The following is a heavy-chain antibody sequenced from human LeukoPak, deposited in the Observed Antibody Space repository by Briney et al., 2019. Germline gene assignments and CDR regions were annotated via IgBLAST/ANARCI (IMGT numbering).Heavy chain of an antibody. J-gene: IGHJ6*02. CDR3: ARADIVVVPAAIGGWVYYYYGMDV. CDR2: IYPGDSDT. CDR1: GYSFTSYW. Sequence: GESLKISCKGSGYSFTSYWIGWVRQMPGKGLEWMGIIYPGDSDTRYSPSFQGQVTISADKSISTAYLQWSSLKASDTAMYYCARADIVVVPAAIGGWVYYYYGMDVWGQGTTVTVSS. D-gene: IGHD2-2*01. V-gene: IGHV5-51*01.